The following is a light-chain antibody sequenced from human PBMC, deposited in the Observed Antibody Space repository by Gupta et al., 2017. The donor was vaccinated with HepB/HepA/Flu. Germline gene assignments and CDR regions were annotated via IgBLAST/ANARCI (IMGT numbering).Light chain of an antibody. CDR1: SSDVGGYSY. CDR2: EVD. Sequence: QSALTQPPSASGSPGQSVTISCTGTSSDVGGYSYVSWYQQHPGEAPKLMIHEVDKRPSWFPDRFSGSKSGNTASLTVSGLQAEDEADYYCCSFAGSNVWVFGGGTKLTVL. V-gene: IGLV2-8*01. CDR3: CSFAGSNVWV. J-gene: IGLJ3*02.